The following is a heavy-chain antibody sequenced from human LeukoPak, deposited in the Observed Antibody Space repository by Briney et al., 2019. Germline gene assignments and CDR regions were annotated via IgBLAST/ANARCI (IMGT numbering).Heavy chain of an antibody. CDR3: ASATLGPTTPVPPDY. CDR1: GYTFTSYG. Sequence: GASVKVSCKASGYTFTSYGISWVRQAPGQGLEWMGWISAYNGNTNYAQKLQGRVTMTTDTSTTTAYMELRSLRFDDTAVYYCASATLGPTTPVPPDYWAREPWSPSPQ. J-gene: IGHJ4*02. CDR2: ISAYNGNT. D-gene: IGHD1-26*01. V-gene: IGHV1-18*01.